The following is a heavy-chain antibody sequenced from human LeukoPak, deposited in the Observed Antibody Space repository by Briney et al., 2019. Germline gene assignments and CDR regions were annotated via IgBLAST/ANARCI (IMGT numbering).Heavy chain of an antibody. J-gene: IGHJ5*02. CDR3: ASNLESVTGWFDP. CDR1: GYTFTDYY. CDR2: INPHNGGT. Sequence: ASVKVSCKASGYTFTDYYMHWVRQAPGLGLEWMGWINPHNGGTNYAQKFQGRVTLTRDTSISTAYMDLSRLTSDDTALYYCASNLESVTGWFDPWGQGTLVTGSS. D-gene: IGHD5-24*01. V-gene: IGHV1-2*02.